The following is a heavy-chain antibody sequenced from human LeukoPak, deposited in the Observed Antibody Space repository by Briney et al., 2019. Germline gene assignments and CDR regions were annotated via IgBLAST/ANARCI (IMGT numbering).Heavy chain of an antibody. CDR1: GFTFSSYA. Sequence: PGGSLRLPCAASGFTFSSYAMHWVRQAPGKGLEWVAVISYDGSNKYYADSVKGRFTISRDNSKNTLYLQMNSLRAEDTAVYYCARDLGFGELLQNINWFDPWGQGTLVTVSS. CDR2: ISYDGSNK. V-gene: IGHV3-30-3*01. J-gene: IGHJ5*02. D-gene: IGHD3-10*01. CDR3: ARDLGFGELLQNINWFDP.